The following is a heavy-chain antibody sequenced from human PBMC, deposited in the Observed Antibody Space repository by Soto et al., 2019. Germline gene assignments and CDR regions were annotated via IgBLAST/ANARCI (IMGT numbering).Heavy chain of an antibody. Sequence: QVQLVESGGGVVQPGRSLRLSCAASGFTFSNYGMHWVRQAPGKGLEWGALISYDGSSKDYADSVKGRFTISRDNSKSTLYLQMNSLRVEDTAVYYCARGGYRDSPAEYFQHWGQGTLVTVSS. J-gene: IGHJ1*01. CDR1: GFTFSNYG. CDR3: ARGGYRDSPAEYFQH. D-gene: IGHD4-17*01. V-gene: IGHV3-30-3*01. CDR2: ISYDGSSK.